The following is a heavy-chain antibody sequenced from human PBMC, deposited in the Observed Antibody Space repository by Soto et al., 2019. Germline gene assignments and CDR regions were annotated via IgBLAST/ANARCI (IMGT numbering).Heavy chain of an antibody. CDR1: GFTFSDHY. J-gene: IGHJ3*02. V-gene: IGHV3-72*01. CDR2: SRNKANSYST. Sequence: PGGSLRLSCAASGFTFSDHYMDWVRQAPGKGLEWVGRSRNKANSYSTEYAASVKGRFTISRDDSKSSLYLQMNSLKTEDTAVYYCSRLSDIWGQGTMVTV. CDR3: SRLSDI.